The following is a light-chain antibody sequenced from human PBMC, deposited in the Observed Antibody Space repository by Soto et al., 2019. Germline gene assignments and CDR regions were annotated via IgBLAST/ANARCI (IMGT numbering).Light chain of an antibody. CDR2: GAS. J-gene: IGKJ4*01. V-gene: IGKV3-11*01. CDR3: QQRSNSLT. Sequence: DIVLTQSQGTLSLSPVDMSTISCRASQSVGSTLAWYQRRPGQSPSLLIYGASTRATGIPARFSGSGSGTDFTLTISRLEPEDFAVYYCQQRSNSLTFGGGTKVDIK. CDR1: QSVGST.